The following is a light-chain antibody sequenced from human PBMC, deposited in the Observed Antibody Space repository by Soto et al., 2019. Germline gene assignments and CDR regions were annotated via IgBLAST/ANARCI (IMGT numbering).Light chain of an antibody. CDR3: QQTYGAPPT. Sequence: DIQMTKSPSSLSASVGDRVTITCRASQIISTYLNWYQQRAGLAPRLLIYAASSLQSGVPPRFSGSGSGTDFTLTISSLQPEDFATYFCQQTYGAPPTFGQGTKVEIK. CDR2: AAS. V-gene: IGKV1-39*01. J-gene: IGKJ1*01. CDR1: QIISTY.